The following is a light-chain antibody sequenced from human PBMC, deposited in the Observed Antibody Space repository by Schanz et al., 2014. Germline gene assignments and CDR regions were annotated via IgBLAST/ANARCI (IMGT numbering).Light chain of an antibody. CDR1: SSDIGGYNY. CDR3: QSYDSSLSGYV. V-gene: IGLV2-8*01. Sequence: QSALTQPASVSGSPGQSITISCTGTSSDIGGYNYVSWYQHHPGKAPKLMIYDVSKRPSGVPDRFSGSKSGNTASLTVSWLQAEDEADYYCQSYDSSLSGYVFGTGTKLTVL. CDR2: DVS. J-gene: IGLJ1*01.